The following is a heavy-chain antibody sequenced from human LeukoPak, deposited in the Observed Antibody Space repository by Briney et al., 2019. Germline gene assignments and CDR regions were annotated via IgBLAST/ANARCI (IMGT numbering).Heavy chain of an antibody. D-gene: IGHD6-19*01. J-gene: IGHJ3*02. Sequence: SVKVSCKASGGTFSSYAISWVRQAPGQGLEWMGRIIPIFGIANYAQKFQGRVTITADKSTSTAYMELSSPRSEDTAVYYCARSLAVAGTESAFDIWGQGTMVTVSS. V-gene: IGHV1-69*04. CDR1: GGTFSSYA. CDR3: ARSLAVAGTESAFDI. CDR2: IIPIFGIA.